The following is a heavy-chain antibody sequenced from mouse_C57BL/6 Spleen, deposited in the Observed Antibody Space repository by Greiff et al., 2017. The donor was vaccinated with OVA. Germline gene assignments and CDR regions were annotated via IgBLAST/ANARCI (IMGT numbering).Heavy chain of an antibody. CDR2: INPGSGGT. V-gene: IGHV1-54*01. D-gene: IGHD2-1*01. CDR1: GYAFTNYL. Sequence: QVQLQQSGAELVRPGTSVKVSCKASGYAFTNYLIEWVKQRPGQGLEWIGVINPGSGGTNYNEKFKGKATLTADKSSSTAYMQLSSLTSEDSAVYFCARSDGNYHFDYWGQGTTLTVSS. J-gene: IGHJ2*01. CDR3: ARSDGNYHFDY.